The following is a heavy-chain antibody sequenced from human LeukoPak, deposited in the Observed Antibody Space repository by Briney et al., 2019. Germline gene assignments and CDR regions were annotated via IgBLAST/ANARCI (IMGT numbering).Heavy chain of an antibody. CDR3: ARDLYYYGSGSYSHDY. D-gene: IGHD3-10*01. CDR2: ISSSSSYI. Sequence: GGSLRLSCAASGFAFSSYSMNWVRQAPGKGLEWVSSISSSSSYIYYADSVKGRFTISRDNAKNSLYLQMNSLRAEDTAVYYCARDLYYYGSGSYSHDYWGQGTLVTVSS. CDR1: GFAFSSYS. V-gene: IGHV3-21*01. J-gene: IGHJ4*02.